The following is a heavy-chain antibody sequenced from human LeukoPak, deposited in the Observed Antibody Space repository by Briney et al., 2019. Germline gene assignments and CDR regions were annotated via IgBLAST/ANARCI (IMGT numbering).Heavy chain of an antibody. J-gene: IGHJ4*02. Sequence: SETLSLTCTVSGYSISSGYFWGWIRQPPGKGLEWIGSIYSSGSTYYNPSLKSRVTISVDTSENQFSLKLSSVTAADTAVYYCARSPGGYLDWSFFDYRGQGTLVTVSS. D-gene: IGHD3-9*01. CDR2: IYSSGST. CDR3: ARSPGGYLDWSFFDY. V-gene: IGHV4-38-2*02. CDR1: GYSISSGYF.